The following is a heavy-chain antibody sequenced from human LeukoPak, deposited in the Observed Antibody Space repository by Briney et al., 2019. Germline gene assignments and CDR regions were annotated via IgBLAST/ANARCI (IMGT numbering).Heavy chain of an antibody. V-gene: IGHV4-59*08. CDR1: GGSISGYY. Sequence: SETLSLTCTVSGGSISGYYWSWIRQPPGKGLEWIGYIYFSGSSNYNPSLRSRVTMSVDTSKNQFSLKLSSVSAADTAVYYCARHVRTGYNLLDHWGQGTLVTVSS. CDR2: IYFSGSS. D-gene: IGHD5-24*01. CDR3: ARHVRTGYNLLDH. J-gene: IGHJ5*02.